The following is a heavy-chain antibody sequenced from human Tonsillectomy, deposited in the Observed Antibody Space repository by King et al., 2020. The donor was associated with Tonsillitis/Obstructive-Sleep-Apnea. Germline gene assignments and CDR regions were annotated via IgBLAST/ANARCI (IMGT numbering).Heavy chain of an antibody. V-gene: IGHV5-51*01. CDR1: GYSFTNYW. J-gene: IGHJ3*02. CDR2: IYPGDSDT. D-gene: IGHD4-17*01. CDR3: ASPSSPETTDALHI. Sequence: EAQLVQSGAEVKKPGESLKISCKGSGYSFTNYWIGWVRQMPGIGLEWMGIIYPGDSDTRYSPSFQGQVPIPADKSISTAYLQWSSLKASDTAMYYCASPSSPETTDALHIWGQGTMVTVSS.